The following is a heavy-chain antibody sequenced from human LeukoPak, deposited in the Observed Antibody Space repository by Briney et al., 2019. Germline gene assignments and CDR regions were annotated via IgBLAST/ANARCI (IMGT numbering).Heavy chain of an antibody. V-gene: IGHV1-8*03. CDR2: MNPNSGNT. D-gene: IGHD5-12*01. J-gene: IGHJ6*03. CDR3: ARVLATQTYYYYMDV. CDR1: GYTFTSYD. Sequence: ASVKVSCKASGYTFTSYDINWVRQATGQGLEWMGWMNPNSGNTGYAQKFQGRVTITRNTSISTAYMELSSLRSEDTAVYYCARVLATQTYYYYMDVWGKGTTVTVSS.